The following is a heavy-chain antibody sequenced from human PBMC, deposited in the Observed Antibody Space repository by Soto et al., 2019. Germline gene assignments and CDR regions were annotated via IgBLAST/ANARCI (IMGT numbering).Heavy chain of an antibody. CDR1: GFTFSSCA. J-gene: IGHJ4*02. D-gene: IGHD3-3*01. CDR2: ISGSGGST. V-gene: IGHV3-23*01. CDR3: ANQPFFWSGYQLERIDY. Sequence: PGGSLRLSCAASGFTFSSCAMSWVRQAPWKGLEWVSAISGSGGSTYYADSVKGRFTISRDNSKNTLYLQMNSLRAEDTAVYYCANQPFFWSGYQLERIDYWGQGTLVTVSS.